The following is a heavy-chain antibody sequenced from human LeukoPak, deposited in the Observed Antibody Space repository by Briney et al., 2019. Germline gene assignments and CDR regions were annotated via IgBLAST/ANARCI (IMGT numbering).Heavy chain of an antibody. D-gene: IGHD4-11*01. CDR2: TVGGGGGT. Sequence: GGSLRLSCAASGFTFSSTSMSWVRQARGKGLEWVAVTVGGGGGTYYADSVKGRFTISRDNSNNTPYLQMNSLRAEDTAVYYCAKLTTSWGQGTLVTVSS. V-gene: IGHV3-23*01. CDR3: AKLTTS. CDR1: GFTFSSTS. J-gene: IGHJ4*02.